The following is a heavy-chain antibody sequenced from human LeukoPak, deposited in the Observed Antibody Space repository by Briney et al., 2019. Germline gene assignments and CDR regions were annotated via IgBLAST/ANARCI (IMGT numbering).Heavy chain of an antibody. CDR3: ARVPDSGSAIDY. D-gene: IGHD1-26*01. J-gene: IGHJ4*02. CDR2: INSDGSST. CDR1: GFTFSSYW. V-gene: IGHV3-74*01. Sequence: PGGSLRLSCAASGFTFSSYWMHWVRHAPGKGLVWVSRINSDGSSTSYADSVKGRFTISRDNAKNTLYLQMNSLRAEDTAVYYCARVPDSGSAIDYWGQGTLVTVSS.